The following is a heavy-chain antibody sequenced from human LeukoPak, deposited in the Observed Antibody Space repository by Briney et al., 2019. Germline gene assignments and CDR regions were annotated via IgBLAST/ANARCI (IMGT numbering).Heavy chain of an antibody. D-gene: IGHD2-8*01. Sequence: VASVKVSCKASGGTFSSYAISWVRQAPGQGLEWMGGIIPIFGTANYAQKFQGRVTITADESTSTAYMELSSLRSEDTAVYYCARELYAKFDYWGQGTLVTVSS. CDR1: GGTFSSYA. CDR2: IIPIFGTA. CDR3: ARELYAKFDY. V-gene: IGHV1-69*13. J-gene: IGHJ4*02.